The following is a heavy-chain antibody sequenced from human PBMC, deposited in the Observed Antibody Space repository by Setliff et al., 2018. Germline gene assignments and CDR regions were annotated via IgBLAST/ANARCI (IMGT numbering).Heavy chain of an antibody. D-gene: IGHD3-3*01. Sequence: SETLSLTCTVSGDSISDASIMAWIRQPPGKGLEFIGYVFYNGAAKYDPSLKSRVTISVDTSKNHFSLKLSSVTAADTAVYFCARQVDDLNGYYRGAYFDYWGQGTPVTVSS. V-gene: IGHV4-59*08. J-gene: IGHJ4*02. CDR2: VFYNGAA. CDR3: ARQVDDLNGYYRGAYFDY. CDR1: GDSISDAS.